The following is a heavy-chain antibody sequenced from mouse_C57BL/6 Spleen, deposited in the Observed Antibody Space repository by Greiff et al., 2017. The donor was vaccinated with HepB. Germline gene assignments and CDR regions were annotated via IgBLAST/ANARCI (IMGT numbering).Heavy chain of an antibody. J-gene: IGHJ1*03. CDR1: GFSFNTYA. CDR3: VRHDGYFDV. Sequence: EVKLQESGGGLVQPKGSLKLSCAASGFSFNTYAMNWVRQAPGKGLEWVARIRSKSNNYATYYADSVKDRFTISRDDSESMLYLQMNNLKTEDTAMYYCVRHDGYFDVWGTGTTVTVSS. D-gene: IGHD2-3*01. CDR2: IRSKSNNYAT. V-gene: IGHV10-1*01.